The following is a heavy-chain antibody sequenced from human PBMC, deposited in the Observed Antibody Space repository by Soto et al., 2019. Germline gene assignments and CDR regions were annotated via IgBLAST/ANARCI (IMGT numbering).Heavy chain of an antibody. Sequence: PGGSLRLSCAASGFTFSSYGMHWVRQAPGKGLEWVAVIWYDGSNKYYADSVKGRFTISRDNSKNTLYLQMNSLRAEDTAVYYCATTITSGVPFDYWGQGTLVTVSS. CDR3: ATTITSGVPFDY. CDR1: GFTFSSYG. J-gene: IGHJ4*02. V-gene: IGHV3-33*01. CDR2: IWYDGSNK. D-gene: IGHD3-10*01.